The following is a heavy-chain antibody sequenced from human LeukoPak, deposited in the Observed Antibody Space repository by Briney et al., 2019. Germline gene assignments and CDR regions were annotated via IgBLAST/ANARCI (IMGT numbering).Heavy chain of an antibody. V-gene: IGHV4-59*08. CDR2: IYYSGST. Sequence: SETLSLTCTVSGGSISTYYWSWIRQPPGKGLEWIGYIYYSGSTNYNPSLKSRVTISVDTSKNQFSLKLSSVTAADTAVYYCVNEVIGYWGQGTLVTVSS. D-gene: IGHD1-1*01. J-gene: IGHJ4*02. CDR1: GGSISTYY. CDR3: VNEVIGY.